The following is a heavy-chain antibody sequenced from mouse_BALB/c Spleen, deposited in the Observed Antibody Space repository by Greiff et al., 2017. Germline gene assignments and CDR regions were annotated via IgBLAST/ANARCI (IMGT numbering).Heavy chain of an antibody. CDR2: IAPGSGST. J-gene: IGHJ4*01. Sequence: DLVKPGASVKLSCKASGYTFTSYWINWIKQRPGQGLEWIGRIAPGSGSTYFNEMFKGKATLTVDTSSSTAYIQLSSLSSEDSAVYFCARYYYGSSYAMDYWGQGTSVTVSS. CDR1: GYTFTSYW. CDR3: ARYYYGSSYAMDY. V-gene: IGHV1S41*01. D-gene: IGHD1-1*01.